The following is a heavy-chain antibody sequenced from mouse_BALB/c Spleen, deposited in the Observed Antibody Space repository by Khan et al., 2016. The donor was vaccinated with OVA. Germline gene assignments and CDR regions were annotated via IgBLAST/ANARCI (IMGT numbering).Heavy chain of an antibody. CDR2: ISSGGDYT. Sequence: EVELVESGGGLVKPGRPLKHSCTTSGFTFSTYAMSWVRQTLEKRLEWVATISSGGDYTYYPDNVKGRFTIFRDKARSTLYPHISRLGSEDTAMYYCARHNYVPFAYWGLGTLVPV. D-gene: IGHD2-1*01. J-gene: IGHJ3*01. CDR1: GFTFSTYA. V-gene: IGHV5-9-3*01. CDR3: ARHNYVPFAY.